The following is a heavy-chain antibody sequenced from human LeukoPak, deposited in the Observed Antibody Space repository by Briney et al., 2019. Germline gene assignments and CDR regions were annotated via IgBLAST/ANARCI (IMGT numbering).Heavy chain of an antibody. V-gene: IGHV3-30*18. CDR1: GFTFSSYG. D-gene: IGHD6-13*01. CDR2: ISYDGSNK. Sequence: GGSLRLSCAASGFTFSSYGMHWVRQAPGKGLEWVALISYDGSNKYYADSVKGRFTISRDNSKNTLYLQMNSLRAEDTAVYYCAKGAEGIAAAGIFDYWGQGTLVTVSS. J-gene: IGHJ4*02. CDR3: AKGAEGIAAAGIFDY.